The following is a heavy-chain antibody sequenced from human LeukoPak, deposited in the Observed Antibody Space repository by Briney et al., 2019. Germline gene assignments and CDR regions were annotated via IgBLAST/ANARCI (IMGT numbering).Heavy chain of an antibody. CDR3: ARGYSSGWPNSYSNPYIDI. CDR2: IFVTGST. J-gene: IGHJ6*03. V-gene: IGHV4-4*07. D-gene: IGHD6-19*01. CDR1: GGSISSYF. Sequence: SETLSLTCSVSGGSISSYFWSWIRQPAGKGLEWTGHIFVTGSTYYTPSLQGRVSMSIDASRNQFSLRLSSVTAADTAVYYCARGYSSGWPNSYSNPYIDIWGKGTMVTVSS.